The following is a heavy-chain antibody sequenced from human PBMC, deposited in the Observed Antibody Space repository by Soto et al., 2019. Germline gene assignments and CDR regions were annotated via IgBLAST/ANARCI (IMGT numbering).Heavy chain of an antibody. CDR3: VRGRVCATVDACHRFFAP. CDR2: MYSSGST. CDR1: GGAINSDYYY. D-gene: IGHD2-15*01. V-gene: IGHV4-30-4*01. Sequence: SETLSLTCSVSGGAINSDYYYWGWVRQPPGKGLEWIGYMYSSGSTYSNPSLKSPVAMSVDTSQNHFSLSLPSVTAADTAVHFFVRGRVCATVDACHRFFAPWGQGIPVTVSS. J-gene: IGHJ5*02.